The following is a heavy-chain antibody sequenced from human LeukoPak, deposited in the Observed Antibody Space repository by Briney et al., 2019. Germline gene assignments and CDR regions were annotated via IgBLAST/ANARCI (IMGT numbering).Heavy chain of an antibody. J-gene: IGHJ4*02. CDR1: GGSISSNY. CDR3: ARQTHYTPAFDY. D-gene: IGHD2-15*01. Sequence: SETLSLTCTVSGGSISSNYWSWIRQPPGKGLEWIGYIYYSGGTNYNPSLKSRVIISRSTSKNQFSLKLTSVTAADTAVYYCARQTHYTPAFDYWGQGTLVTVSS. V-gene: IGHV4-59*08. CDR2: IYYSGGT.